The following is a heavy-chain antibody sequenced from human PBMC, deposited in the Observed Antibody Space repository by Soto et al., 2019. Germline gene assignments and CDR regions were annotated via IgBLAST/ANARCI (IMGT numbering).Heavy chain of an antibody. CDR3: ARDCSGGSWSSANWFDP. CDR1: GGSISSGGYY. V-gene: IGHV4-31*03. CDR2: IYYSGST. Sequence: QVQLQESGPGLVKPSQTLSLTCTVSGGSISSGGYYWSWIRQHPGKGLEWIGYIYYSGSTYYNPSLKSRVTISVDTSKNQFSLKLSSVTAADTAVYYCARDCSGGSWSSANWFDPWGQGTLVTVSS. J-gene: IGHJ5*02. D-gene: IGHD2-15*01.